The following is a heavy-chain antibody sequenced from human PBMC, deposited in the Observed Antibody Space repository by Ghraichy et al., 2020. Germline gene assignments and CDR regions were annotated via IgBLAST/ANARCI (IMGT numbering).Heavy chain of an antibody. J-gene: IGHJ4*02. D-gene: IGHD6-25*01. Sequence: SQTLSLTCAISGDSVSSNTAAWNWIRLSPSRGLEWLGRTYYRSKWYNDYAVSVRSRITINPDTSKNQFSLQLDSVTHDDTAVYYCAKGGATIDSWGQGTLVTVSS. CDR3: AKGGATIDS. V-gene: IGHV6-1*01. CDR1: GDSVSSNTAA. CDR2: TYYRSKWYN.